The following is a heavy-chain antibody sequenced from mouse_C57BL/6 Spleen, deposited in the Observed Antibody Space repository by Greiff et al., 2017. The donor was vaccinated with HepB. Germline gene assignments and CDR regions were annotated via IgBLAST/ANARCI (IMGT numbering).Heavy chain of an antibody. Sequence: QVQLQQSGAELVKPGASVKMSCKASGYTFTSYWITWVKQRPGQGLEWIGDIYPGSGSTNYNEKFKSKATLTVDTSSSTAYMQLSSLTSEDSAVYYCAIYYDYDGGYAMDYWGQGTSVTVSS. J-gene: IGHJ4*01. CDR1: GYTFTSYW. V-gene: IGHV1-55*01. CDR3: AIYYDYDGGYAMDY. D-gene: IGHD2-4*01. CDR2: IYPGSGST.